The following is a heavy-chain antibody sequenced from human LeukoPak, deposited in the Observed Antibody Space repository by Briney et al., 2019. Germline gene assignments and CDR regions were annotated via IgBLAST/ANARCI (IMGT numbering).Heavy chain of an antibody. V-gene: IGHV3-30*18. CDR3: AKGAFLITYFDH. J-gene: IGHJ4*02. D-gene: IGHD3-16*01. CDR1: GFTFSSHG. Sequence: GGSLRLSCVASGFTFSSHGMHWVRQAPGKGLEWVVVISKDGSNKYYGDSVRGRFTISRDNSKNTLYLQMNSLRGEDTALYYCAKGAFLITYFDHWGQGILVTVSS. CDR2: ISKDGSNK.